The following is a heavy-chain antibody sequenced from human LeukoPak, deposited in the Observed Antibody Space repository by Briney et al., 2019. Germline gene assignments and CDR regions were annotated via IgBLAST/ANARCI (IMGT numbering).Heavy chain of an antibody. J-gene: IGHJ4*02. CDR3: ARVPVSGPGARFDY. V-gene: IGHV1-18*01. D-gene: IGHD4-11*01. Sequence: ASVKVSYKASGYTFTSYGISWVRQAPGQGLEWMGWISAYNVNTNDAQKLQGRVTMTTDKYTTTAYMELRSLRSDDTAVYYCARVPVSGPGARFDYWGQGTLVTVSS. CDR2: ISAYNVNT. CDR1: GYTFTSYG.